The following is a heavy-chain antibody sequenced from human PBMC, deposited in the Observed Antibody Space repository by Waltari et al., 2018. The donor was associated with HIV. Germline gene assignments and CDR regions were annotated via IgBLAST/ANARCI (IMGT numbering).Heavy chain of an antibody. CDR2: IKQDGSEK. D-gene: IGHD2-15*01. Sequence: EVQLVESGGGLVQPGGSLRLSCAASVFTFSGHWMSWVRQAPGKGLEWVANIKQDGSEKYYVDSVKGRFTISRDNAKNSLYLQMNSLRAEDTAVYYCARVMYAGGIDAFDIWGQGTMVTVSS. V-gene: IGHV3-7*01. CDR3: ARVMYAGGIDAFDI. CDR1: VFTFSGHW. J-gene: IGHJ3*02.